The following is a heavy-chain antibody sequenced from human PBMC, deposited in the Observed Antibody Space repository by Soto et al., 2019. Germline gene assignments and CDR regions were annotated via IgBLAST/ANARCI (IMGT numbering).Heavy chain of an antibody. Sequence: GSLRLSCAASGFTFSSYAMSWVRQAPGKGLEWVSAISGSGGSTYYADSVKGRFTISRDNSKNTLYLQMNSLRAEDTALYYCPLFRAGYYYYGMDVWGQGTTVTVSS. J-gene: IGHJ6*02. CDR3: PLFRAGYYYYGMDV. CDR1: GFTFSSYA. D-gene: IGHD3-10*01. V-gene: IGHV3-23*01. CDR2: ISGSGGST.